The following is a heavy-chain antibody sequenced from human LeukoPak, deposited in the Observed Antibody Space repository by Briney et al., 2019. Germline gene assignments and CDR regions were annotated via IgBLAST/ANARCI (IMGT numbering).Heavy chain of an antibody. CDR1: EFTSSFYW. CDR3: ARQRDHGDYLPFDY. V-gene: IGHV3-7*01. J-gene: IGHJ4*02. Sequence: PGCSLSFSCAASEFTSSFYWMSLVHKAPGKLLEWVANIKQDGSEKYYVFSVKGRFTISRDNAKTSLYLQMNSLRAEDTAVYPCARQRDHGDYLPFDYWGQGTLVTVSS. CDR2: IKQDGSEK. D-gene: IGHD4-17*01.